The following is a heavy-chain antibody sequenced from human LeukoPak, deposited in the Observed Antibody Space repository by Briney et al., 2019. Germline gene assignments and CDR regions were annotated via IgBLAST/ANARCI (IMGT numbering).Heavy chain of an antibody. D-gene: IGHD5-18*01. Sequence: ASVKVSCTASGGTFSSYAISWVRQAPGRGLEWMGGIIPIFGTANYAQKFQGRVTITADESTSTAYMELSSLRSEDTAVHYCARTPYVDTAMVFDYWGQGTLVTVSS. CDR3: ARTPYVDTAMVFDY. J-gene: IGHJ4*02. CDR2: IIPIFGTA. V-gene: IGHV1-69*13. CDR1: GGTFSSYA.